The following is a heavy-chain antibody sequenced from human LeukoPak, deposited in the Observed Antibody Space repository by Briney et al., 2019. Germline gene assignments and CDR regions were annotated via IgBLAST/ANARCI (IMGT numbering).Heavy chain of an antibody. V-gene: IGHV4-30-4*02. CDR2: IYYSGST. Sequence: SETLSLTCTVSGGSISSGDYYWSWIPQPPGKGLEWIGYIYYSGSTYYNPSLKSRVTISVDTSKNQFSLKLSSVTAADTAVYYCARVRATGAFDIWGQGTMVTVSS. CDR3: ARVRATGAFDI. D-gene: IGHD5-12*01. J-gene: IGHJ3*02. CDR1: GGSISSGDYY.